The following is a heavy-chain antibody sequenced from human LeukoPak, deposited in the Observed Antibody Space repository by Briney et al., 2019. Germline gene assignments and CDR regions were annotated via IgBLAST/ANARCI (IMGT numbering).Heavy chain of an antibody. Sequence: GASVKVSCKASGYTFTSYGISWVRQAPGQGLEWMGWISAYNGNTNYAQKLQGRVTMTTDTSTSTAYMELRSLRSDDTAVYYCATGITGTVGGYDAFDIWGQGTMVTVSS. CDR1: GYTFTSYG. CDR3: ATGITGTVGGYDAFDI. D-gene: IGHD1-20*01. V-gene: IGHV1-18*01. J-gene: IGHJ3*02. CDR2: ISAYNGNT.